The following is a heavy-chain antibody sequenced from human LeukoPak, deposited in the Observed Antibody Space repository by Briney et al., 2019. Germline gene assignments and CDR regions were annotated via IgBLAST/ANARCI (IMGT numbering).Heavy chain of an antibody. CDR1: GGSISSYY. D-gene: IGHD6-13*01. CDR3: ARGSSAAAPGDY. J-gene: IGHJ4*02. Sequence: SETLSLTCTVSGGSISSYYWSWIRQPPGKGQEWIGYIYYSGSTNYNPSLKSRVTISVDTSKNQFSLKLSSVTAADTAVYYCARGSSAAAPGDYWGQGTLVIVSS. V-gene: IGHV4-59*01. CDR2: IYYSGST.